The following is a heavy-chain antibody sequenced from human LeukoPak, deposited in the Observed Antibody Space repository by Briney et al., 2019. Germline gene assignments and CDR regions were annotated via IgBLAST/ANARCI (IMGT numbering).Heavy chain of an antibody. CDR1: GFTFSSYG. Sequence: GGSLRLSCAASGFTFSSYGMSWVRQAPGKGLEWVSALSGSGGTTYYADSVKGRFTISRDNSKNTLYLQMNSLRAEDTAVYYCAKDLHYGSADYWGQGTLVTVSS. D-gene: IGHD3-10*01. J-gene: IGHJ4*02. CDR3: AKDLHYGSADY. V-gene: IGHV3-23*01. CDR2: LSGSGGTT.